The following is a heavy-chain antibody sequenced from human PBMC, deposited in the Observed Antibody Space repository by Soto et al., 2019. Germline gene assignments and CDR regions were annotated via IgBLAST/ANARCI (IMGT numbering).Heavy chain of an antibody. D-gene: IGHD2-21*02. CDR3: AGSVVVTAIPYGMDV. J-gene: IGHJ6*02. CDR2: IIPILGIA. V-gene: IGHV1-69*02. Sequence: QVQLVQSGAEVKKPGSSVKVSCKASGGTFSSDTISWVRQAPGQGLEWMGRIIPILGIANYAQKFQGRVTITADKSTSTAYMALSSLRSEDTAVYYCAGSVVVTAIPYGMDVWGQGTTVTVSS. CDR1: GGTFSSDT.